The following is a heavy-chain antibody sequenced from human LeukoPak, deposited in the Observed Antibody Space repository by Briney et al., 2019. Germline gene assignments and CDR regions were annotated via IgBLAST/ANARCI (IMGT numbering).Heavy chain of an antibody. CDR1: EFTFSSYN. J-gene: IGHJ6*03. CDR3: ARILPRQYRPPYYYYMDV. Sequence: GGSLRLSCVASEFTFSSYNMNWVRQAPGKGLEWVSSISSSSSYIYYADAVKGRFTISRDNAKNSLYLQMNSLRAEGTAVYYCARILPRQYRPPYYYYMDVWGKGTTVTVSS. D-gene: IGHD4-11*01. CDR2: ISSSSSYI. V-gene: IGHV3-21*01.